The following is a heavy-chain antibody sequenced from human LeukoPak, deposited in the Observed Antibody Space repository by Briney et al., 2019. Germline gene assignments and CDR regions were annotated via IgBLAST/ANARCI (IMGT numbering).Heavy chain of an antibody. CDR1: GFTFSSYG. V-gene: IGHV3-30*18. J-gene: IGHJ4*02. CDR3: AKGYYADYGDH. Sequence: GRSLRLSCAASGFTFSSYGMHWVRQAPGKGLEWVAVISYDGSNKYCADSVEGRFTISRDNSKNTLYLQMNSLRVEDTAVYYCAKGYYADYGDHWGQGTLVTVSS. D-gene: IGHD4-17*01. CDR2: ISYDGSNK.